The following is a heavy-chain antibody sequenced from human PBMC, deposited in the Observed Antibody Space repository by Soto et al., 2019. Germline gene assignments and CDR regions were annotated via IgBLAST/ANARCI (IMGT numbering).Heavy chain of an antibody. Sequence: SETLSLTCTVSGGSISSYYWSWIRQPPGKGLEWIGYIYYSGSTNYNPSLKSRVTISVDTSKNQFSLKLSSVTAADTAVYYCARAGTGDYYDSSCYPTRHNWFDPWGQGTLVTVSS. CDR2: IYYSGST. CDR1: GGSISSYY. D-gene: IGHD3-22*01. V-gene: IGHV4-59*01. J-gene: IGHJ5*02. CDR3: ARAGTGDYYDSSCYPTRHNWFDP.